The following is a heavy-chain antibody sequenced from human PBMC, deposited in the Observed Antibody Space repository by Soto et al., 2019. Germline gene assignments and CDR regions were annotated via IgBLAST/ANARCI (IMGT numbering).Heavy chain of an antibody. V-gene: IGHV4-59*08. D-gene: IGHD1-1*01. CDR3: ARQAGTTLDY. CDR1: GGSISSYY. CDR2: IYYSGST. J-gene: IGHJ4*02. Sequence: SETLSLTCTVSGGSISSYYWSWIRQPPGKGLEWFGYIYYSGSTNYNPSLKSRVTISVDTSKNQFSLKLSSVTAADTAVYYCARQAGTTLDYWGQGTLVTVSS.